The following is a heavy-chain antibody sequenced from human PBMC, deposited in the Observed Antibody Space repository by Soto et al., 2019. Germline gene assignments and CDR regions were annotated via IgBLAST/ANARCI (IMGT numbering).Heavy chain of an antibody. D-gene: IGHD2-2*01. CDR3: ASAGGTVVVPAATSYYYYGMDV. Sequence: VASVKVSCKASGGTFSSYAISWVRQAPGQGLEWMGGIIPIFGTANYAQKFQGRVTITADESTSTAYMELSSLRSEDTAVYYCASAGGTVVVPAATSYYYYGMDVWGQGTTVTVSS. CDR2: IIPIFGTA. V-gene: IGHV1-69*13. J-gene: IGHJ6*02. CDR1: GGTFSSYA.